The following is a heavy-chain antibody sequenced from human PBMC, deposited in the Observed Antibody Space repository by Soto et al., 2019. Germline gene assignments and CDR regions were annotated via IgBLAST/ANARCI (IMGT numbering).Heavy chain of an antibody. J-gene: IGHJ4*02. V-gene: IGHV3-23*01. CDR3: AKDRY. Sequence: GGSLRLSCAATGFTFSSYAMSWVRQAPGKXXXWVSXXXGXXXXTYYADSVKGRFTISRDNSKNTLYLQMNSLRAEDTAVYYCAKDRYWGQGTLVTVSS. CDR1: GFTFSSYA. CDR2: XXGXXXXT.